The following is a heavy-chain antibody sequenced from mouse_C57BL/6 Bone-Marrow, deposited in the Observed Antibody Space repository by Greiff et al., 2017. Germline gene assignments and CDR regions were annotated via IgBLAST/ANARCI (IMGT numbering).Heavy chain of an antibody. CDR1: GFTFSSYG. D-gene: IGHD1-1*01. CDR3: ARRGFDYYGSSPYAMDY. J-gene: IGHJ4*01. Sequence: EVQGVESGGDLVKPGGSLKLSCAASGFTFSSYGMSWVRQTPDKRLEWVATISSGGSYTYYPDSVKGRFTISRDNAKNTLYLQMSSLKSEDTAMYYCARRGFDYYGSSPYAMDYWGQGTSVTVSS. CDR2: ISSGGSYT. V-gene: IGHV5-6*01.